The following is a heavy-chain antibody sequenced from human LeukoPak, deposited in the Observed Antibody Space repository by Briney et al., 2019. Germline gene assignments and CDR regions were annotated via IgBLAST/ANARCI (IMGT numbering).Heavy chain of an antibody. CDR2: ISSSSSYI. CDR3: ARDLRVGYDYGDYDDS. Sequence: GGSLRLSCAASGFTFSSYSMNWVRQAPGKGLEWVSSISSSSSYIYYADSVKGRFTTSRDNAKNSLYLQMNSLRVEDTAVYYCARDLRVGYDYGDYDDSWGQGTMVTVSS. V-gene: IGHV3-21*01. D-gene: IGHD4-17*01. CDR1: GFTFSSYS. J-gene: IGHJ3*01.